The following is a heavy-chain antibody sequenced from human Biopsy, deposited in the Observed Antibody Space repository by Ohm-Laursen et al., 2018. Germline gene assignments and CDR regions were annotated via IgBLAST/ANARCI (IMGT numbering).Heavy chain of an antibody. CDR2: VYYTGST. J-gene: IGHJ2*01. V-gene: IGHV4-59*01. CDR3: ARDRGYYSDRTVPGYFDL. D-gene: IGHD3-22*01. CDR1: GDSISSYY. Sequence: GTLSLTCTVSGDSISSYYWSWIRQPPGQGLEWIGYVYYTGSTDYNPSLQSRVTISVDTSKNHFSLRLRSVTPADTAIYYCARDRGYYSDRTVPGYFDLWGRGTLVTVSS.